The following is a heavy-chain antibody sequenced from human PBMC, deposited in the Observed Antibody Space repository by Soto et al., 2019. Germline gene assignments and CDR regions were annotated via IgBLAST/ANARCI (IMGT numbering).Heavy chain of an antibody. J-gene: IGHJ6*02. D-gene: IGHD1-7*01. CDR3: AGGTGTTFYGMDV. Sequence: SETLSLTCAVYGGSFSGYYWSWIRQPPGKGLEWIGEINHSGSTNYNPSLKSRVTISVDTSKNQFSLKLSSVTAADTAVYYCAGGTGTTFYGMDVWGQGTTVTVSS. CDR1: GGSFSGYY. V-gene: IGHV4-34*01. CDR2: INHSGST.